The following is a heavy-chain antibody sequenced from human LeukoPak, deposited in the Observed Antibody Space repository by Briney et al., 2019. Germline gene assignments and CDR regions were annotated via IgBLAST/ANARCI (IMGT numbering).Heavy chain of an antibody. Sequence: SETLSLTCTVSGGSISSYYWSWIRQPPGKGLGWIGYIYYSGSTNYNPSLKSRVTITVDTSKNQFSLKLSSVTAADTAVYYCARHSDPYYDILTGYYSGLSVGDWGQGTLVTVSS. CDR3: ARHSDPYYDILTGYYSGLSVGD. V-gene: IGHV4-59*08. CDR2: IYYSGST. CDR1: GGSISSYY. D-gene: IGHD3-9*01. J-gene: IGHJ4*02.